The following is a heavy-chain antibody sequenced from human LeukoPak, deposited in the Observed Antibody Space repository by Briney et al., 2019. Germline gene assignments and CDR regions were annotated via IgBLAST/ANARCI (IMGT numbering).Heavy chain of an antibody. D-gene: IGHD2-21*01. V-gene: IGHV1-18*01. CDR2: ISAYNGNT. CDR1: GYTFTSYG. J-gene: IGHJ4*02. Sequence: GASVKVSCKASGYTFTSYGISWVRQAPGQGLEWMGWISAYNGNTNYAQKLQGRVTMTTDTSTSTAYMELRSLRSDDTAVYYCARDVVGPVSEQNFDYWGQGTLVTVSS. CDR3: ARDVVGPVSEQNFDY.